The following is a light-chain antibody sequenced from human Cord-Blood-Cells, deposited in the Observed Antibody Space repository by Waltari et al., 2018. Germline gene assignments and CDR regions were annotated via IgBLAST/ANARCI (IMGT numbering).Light chain of an antibody. V-gene: IGKV1-39*01. CDR3: QQSYSTLTFT. J-gene: IGKJ3*01. Sequence: DIQMTQSPSSLSASVGDRVTIPCRASQSISSYLNWYQQKPGKAPKLLIYAASSLQSGVPSRFSGSGSGTDFTLTISSLQPEDFATYYCQQSYSTLTFTFGPGTKVDIK. CDR1: QSISSY. CDR2: AAS.